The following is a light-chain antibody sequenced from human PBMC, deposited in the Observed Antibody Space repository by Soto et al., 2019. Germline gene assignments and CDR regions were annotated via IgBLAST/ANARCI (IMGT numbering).Light chain of an antibody. CDR3: QEYDGAPPIT. CDR2: DAS. V-gene: IGKV3-20*01. CDR1: QSVSSSY. Sequence: EILFTQSPCTLSLSPGERATLCCRASQSVSSSYLAWYQQKRGQAPTLLIFDASSRASGTPERFSGSGSGTDFTLTISRLEPEDFAVYYCQEYDGAPPITFGLGTRLEIK. J-gene: IGKJ5*01.